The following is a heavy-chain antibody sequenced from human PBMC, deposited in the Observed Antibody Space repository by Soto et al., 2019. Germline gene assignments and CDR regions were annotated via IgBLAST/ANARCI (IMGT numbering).Heavy chain of an antibody. CDR1: GYTFTGYY. D-gene: IGHD6-6*01. V-gene: IGHV1-2*02. CDR2: INPNSGGT. J-gene: IGHJ5*02. CDR3: ARDLFVSYSSSSRGVVDP. Sequence: VKVSCKASGYTFTGYYMHWVRQAPGQGLEWMGWINPNSGGTNYAQKFQGRVTMTRDTSISTAYMELSRLRSDDTAVYYCARDLFVSYSSSSRGVVDPWGQGTLVTVSS.